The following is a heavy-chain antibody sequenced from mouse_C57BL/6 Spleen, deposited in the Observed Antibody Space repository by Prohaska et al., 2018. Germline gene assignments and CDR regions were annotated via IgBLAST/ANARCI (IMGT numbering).Heavy chain of an antibody. J-gene: IGHJ4*01. V-gene: IGHV1-72*01. CDR1: GYTFTSYW. Sequence: QVQLQQPGAELVKPVASVKLSCKASGYTFTSYWMHWVKQRPGRGLELIGRIDPNSGGTKYNEKFKSKATLTVDKPSSTAYMQLSSLTSEDSAVYYCARFYSYAMDYWGQGTSVTVSS. CDR3: ARFYSYAMDY. CDR2: IDPNSGGT. D-gene: IGHD2-1*01.